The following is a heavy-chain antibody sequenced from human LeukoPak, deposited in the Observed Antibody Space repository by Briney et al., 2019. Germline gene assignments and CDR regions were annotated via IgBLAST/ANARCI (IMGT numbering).Heavy chain of an antibody. Sequence: SETLSLTCTVSGGSVSSGSYYWSWIRQPPGKGLEWIGYTYYSGSTNYNPSLKSRVTISVDTSKNQFSLKLSSVTAADTAVYYCARAADNYYYYYGMDVWGKGTTVTVSS. CDR3: ARAADNYYYYYGMDV. CDR2: TYYSGST. D-gene: IGHD2-15*01. J-gene: IGHJ6*04. CDR1: GGSVSSGSYY. V-gene: IGHV4-61*01.